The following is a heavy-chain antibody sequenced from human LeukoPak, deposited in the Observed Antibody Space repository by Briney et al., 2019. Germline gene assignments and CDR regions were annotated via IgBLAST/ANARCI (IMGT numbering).Heavy chain of an antibody. J-gene: IGHJ4*02. CDR1: GGSISGSGYY. CDR3: ARDNEMAMDY. V-gene: IGHV4-30-2*01. D-gene: IGHD5-24*01. CDR2: IYHTGST. Sequence: PSETLSLTCTVSGGSISGSGYYWSWIRQPPGKGLEWIGYIYHTGSTYYNPSLASRVTISVDTSENQFSLKLSSVTAADTAVYYCARDNEMAMDYWGQGTLVTVSS.